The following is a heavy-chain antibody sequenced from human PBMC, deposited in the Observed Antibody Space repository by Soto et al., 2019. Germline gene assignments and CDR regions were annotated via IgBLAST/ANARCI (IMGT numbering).Heavy chain of an antibody. V-gene: IGHV3-23*01. Sequence: EVQLLESGGGLVQPGGSLRLSCAASGFSFSIYAMSWVRQAPGKGLEWVSGISGSGENTYYADSVKGRFTISRDNSKNTLYLQMNNLSVEDKAVYYCADGGEWSFNFEYWGQGTLVTVFS. CDR1: GFSFSIYA. CDR2: ISGSGENT. CDR3: ADGGEWSFNFEY. D-gene: IGHD3-3*01. J-gene: IGHJ4*02.